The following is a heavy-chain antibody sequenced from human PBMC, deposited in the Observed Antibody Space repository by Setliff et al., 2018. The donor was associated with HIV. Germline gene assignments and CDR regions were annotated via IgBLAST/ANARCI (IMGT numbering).Heavy chain of an antibody. V-gene: IGHV3-7*01. Sequence: PGGSLRLSCAASGFTFSSYWMSWVRQAPGKGLEWVANIKQDGSEKYYVDSVKGRFTISRDNAKNSLYLQMNSLRAEDTAVYYCARGPVGDIVLMVYATPGVTFDIWGQGTMVTVSS. D-gene: IGHD2-8*01. J-gene: IGHJ3*02. CDR3: ARGPVGDIVLMVYATPGVTFDI. CDR1: GFTFSSYW. CDR2: IKQDGSEK.